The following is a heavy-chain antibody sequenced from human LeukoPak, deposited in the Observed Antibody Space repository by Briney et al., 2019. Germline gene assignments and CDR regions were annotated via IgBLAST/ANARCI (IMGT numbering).Heavy chain of an antibody. CDR1: GFTFSSYA. D-gene: IGHD1-14*01. Sequence: GGSLRLSCAASGFTFSSYAMSWVRQAPGKGLEWVSGISGSGENTYYADSVKGRFTISRDNSKNTMYLQMDSLRAEDTAIYYCAKVGNYHYYGMDVWGQGTTVTVSS. CDR2: ISGSGENT. CDR3: AKVGNYHYYGMDV. V-gene: IGHV3-23*01. J-gene: IGHJ6*02.